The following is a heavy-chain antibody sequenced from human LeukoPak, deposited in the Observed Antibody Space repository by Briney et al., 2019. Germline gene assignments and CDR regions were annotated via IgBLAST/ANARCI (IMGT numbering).Heavy chain of an antibody. CDR3: ARARITMVRGGYNWFDP. Sequence: ASVKVSCKASGYTFTSHYMYWVRQAPGQGLEWMGIINPSGGSTSYAQKFQGRVTMTRDTSTSTVYMELSSLRSEDTAVYYCARARITMVRGGYNWFDPWGQGTLVTVSS. V-gene: IGHV1-46*01. CDR1: GYTFTSHY. D-gene: IGHD3-10*01. J-gene: IGHJ5*02. CDR2: INPSGGST.